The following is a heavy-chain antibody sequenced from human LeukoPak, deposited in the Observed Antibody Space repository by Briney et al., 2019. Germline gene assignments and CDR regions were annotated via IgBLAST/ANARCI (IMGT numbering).Heavy chain of an antibody. D-gene: IGHD3-22*01. Sequence: SETLSLTCAVYGGSFSGYYWSWIRQPPGKGLEWIGEINHSGSTNYNPSLKSRVTISVDTSKTQFSLKLSSVTAADTAVYYCARGPINNPYYYDSSGYYSDAFDIWGQGTMVTVSS. V-gene: IGHV4-34*01. CDR3: ARGPINNPYYYDSSGYYSDAFDI. CDR1: GGSFSGYY. J-gene: IGHJ3*02. CDR2: INHSGST.